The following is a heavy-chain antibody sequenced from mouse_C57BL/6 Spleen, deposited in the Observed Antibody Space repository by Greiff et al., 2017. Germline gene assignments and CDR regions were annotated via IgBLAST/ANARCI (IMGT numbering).Heavy chain of an antibody. V-gene: IGHV2-3*01. CDR1: GFSLTSYG. CDR2: IWGDGST. D-gene: IGHD2-4*01. Sequence: VQLVESGPGLVAPSQCLSITCTVSGFSLTSYGVSWVSQPPGKGLEWLGVIWGDGSTNYHSAHISSLSISTDNSNSQVLLKLNSLQTDDTATYYCGKLDYDYAIDYGGQGTTLTVSS. CDR3: GKLDYDYAIDY. J-gene: IGHJ2*01.